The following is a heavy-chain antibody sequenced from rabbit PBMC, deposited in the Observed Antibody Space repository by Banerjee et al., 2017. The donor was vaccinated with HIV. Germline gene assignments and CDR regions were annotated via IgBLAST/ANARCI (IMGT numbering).Heavy chain of an antibody. CDR3: ARNPGGNLGTRLDL. V-gene: IGHV1S40*01. J-gene: IGHJ3*01. Sequence: QSLEESGGDLVKPGASLTLTCTASGFDFSTYYMTWVRQAPGEGLEYIGFINAGGTTYVASWAKGRFTISKTSSTTVTLQMTSLAAADTATYFCARNPGGNLGTRLDLWGQGTLVTVS. CDR2: INAGGTT. CDR1: GFDFSTYY. D-gene: IGHD7-1*01.